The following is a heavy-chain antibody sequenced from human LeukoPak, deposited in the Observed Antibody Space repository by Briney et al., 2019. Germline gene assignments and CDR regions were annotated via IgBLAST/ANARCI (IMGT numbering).Heavy chain of an antibody. CDR2: IYYSGST. D-gene: IGHD3-22*01. CDR3: AKDYDSSGYFFDY. CDR1: GGSISSGGYY. J-gene: IGHJ4*02. V-gene: IGHV4-31*03. Sequence: SETLSLTCTVSGGSISSGGYYWSWIRQHPGKGLEWIGYIYYSGSTYYNPSLKSRVTISVDTSKNQFSLKLSSVTAADTAVYYCAKDYDSSGYFFDYWGQGTLVTVSS.